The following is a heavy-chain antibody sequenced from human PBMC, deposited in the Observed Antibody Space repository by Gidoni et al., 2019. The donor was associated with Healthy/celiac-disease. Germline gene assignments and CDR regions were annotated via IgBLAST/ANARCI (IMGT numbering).Heavy chain of an antibody. CDR1: GFTFSSYG. J-gene: IGHJ4*02. CDR2: ISYDGSNK. V-gene: IGHV3-30*18. CDR3: AKESAPHYYGSGRFDY. Sequence: QVQLVESGGGVVQPGRSLRLSCAASGFTFSSYGMHWVRQAPGKGLAWVAVISYDGSNKYYADSVKGRFTISRDNSKNTLYLQMNSLRAEDTAVYYCAKESAPHYYGSGRFDYWGQGTLVTVSS. D-gene: IGHD3-10*01.